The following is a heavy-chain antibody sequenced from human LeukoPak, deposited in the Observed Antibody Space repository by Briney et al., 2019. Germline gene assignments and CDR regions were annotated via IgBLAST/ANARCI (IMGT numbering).Heavy chain of an antibody. J-gene: IGHJ4*02. CDR2: INPNSGGT. V-gene: IGHV1-2*02. D-gene: IGHD2-15*01. Sequence: ASVKVSCKASGYTFTGYYMHWVRQAPGQGLEWMGWINPNSGGTNYAQKFQGRVTMTRDTSISTAYMEVSRLRSDDTAVYYCARDWGYCSGGSCYLVFWGQGTLVTVSS. CDR3: ARDWGYCSGGSCYLVF. CDR1: GYTFTGYY.